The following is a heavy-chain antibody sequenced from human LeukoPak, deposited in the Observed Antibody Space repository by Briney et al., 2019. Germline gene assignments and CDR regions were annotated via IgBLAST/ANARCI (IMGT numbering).Heavy chain of an antibody. CDR1: GFTFSSNA. Sequence: GGFLRLSCAASGFTFSSNAMSWVRQAPGKGLEWVSAISGSGGSTYYADSVKGRFTISRDNSKNTLYLQMNSLRAEDTAVYYCARDFWRIYGDPNYYGMDVWGQGTTVTVSS. J-gene: IGHJ6*02. CDR3: ARDFWRIYGDPNYYGMDV. V-gene: IGHV3-23*01. CDR2: ISGSGGST. D-gene: IGHD4-17*01.